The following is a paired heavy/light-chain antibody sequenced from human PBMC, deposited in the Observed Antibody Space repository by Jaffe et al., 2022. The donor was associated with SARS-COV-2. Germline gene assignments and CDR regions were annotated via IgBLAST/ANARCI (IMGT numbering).Light chain of an antibody. CDR3: QQSYTSPLWT. V-gene: IGKV1-39*01. CDR2: AAS. Sequence: DVQMTQSPSSLSASVGDRVTITCRASQTIGDFLNWYQQKPGKAPKLLIYAASVLQSGVPSRFSGSGSGTDFTLTISGLQPDDFATYYCQQSYTSPLWTFGQGTKVDIK. J-gene: IGKJ1*01. CDR1: QTIGDF.
Heavy chain of an antibody. J-gene: IGHJ6*02. CDR1: GFTVNYNY. Sequence: EVQLVESGGGLVPPGGSLRLSCAVSGFTVNYNYMSWVRQAPGKGLEWVSVIHSDGSTYYADSVRGRFTISRDKSKSTLYFQMNSLRDEDTAVYYCARYNRNYGSGNYPQLGYYGMDVWGPGTTVTVSS. CDR3: ARYNRNYGSGNYPQLGYYGMDV. CDR2: IHSDGST. D-gene: IGHD3-10*01. V-gene: IGHV3-53*01.